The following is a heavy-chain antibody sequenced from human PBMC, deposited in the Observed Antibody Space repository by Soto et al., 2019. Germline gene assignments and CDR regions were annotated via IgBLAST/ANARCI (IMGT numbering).Heavy chain of an antibody. D-gene: IGHD6-13*01. CDR3: SRGGGSRAAAGSDY. J-gene: IGHJ4*02. Sequence: EVQLLESGGGLVQPGGSLRLSCAASGFTFSSYAMSWVRQAPGKGLEWVSAISGSGGSTYYADSVKGRFTISRDNSKTTLYLHMNSLRAGDTAVYYCSRGGGSRAAAGSDYWGQGTLVTVSS. CDR2: ISGSGGST. V-gene: IGHV3-23*01. CDR1: GFTFSSYA.